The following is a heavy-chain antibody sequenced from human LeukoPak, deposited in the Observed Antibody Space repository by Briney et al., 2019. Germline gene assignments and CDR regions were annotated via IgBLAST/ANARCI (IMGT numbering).Heavy chain of an antibody. CDR2: INHSGST. J-gene: IGHJ5*02. CDR3: ARGGRVVPAAISWFDP. CDR1: GGSFSGYY. Sequence: SETLSLTCAVCGGSFSGYYWSWIRQPPGKGLEWIGEINHSGSTNYNPSLKSRVTISVDTSKNQFSLKLSSVTAADTAVYYCARGGRVVPAAISWFDPWGQGTLVTVSS. D-gene: IGHD2-2*01. V-gene: IGHV4-34*01.